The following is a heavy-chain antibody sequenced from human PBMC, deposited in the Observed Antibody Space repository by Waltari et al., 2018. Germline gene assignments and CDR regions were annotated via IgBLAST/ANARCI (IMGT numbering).Heavy chain of an antibody. D-gene: IGHD3-3*01. Sequence: EVQLLESGGGLVQPGGSLRLSCAASGFTFSSYAMSWVRQAPGKGLEWVSAISGSGGSTYYADSVKGRFTISRDNSKNTLYLQMNSLRAEDTAVYYCASPDGKYDFWSGYIHDAFDIWGQGTMVTVSS. CDR1: GFTFSSYA. V-gene: IGHV3-23*01. CDR3: ASPDGKYDFWSGYIHDAFDI. CDR2: ISGSGGST. J-gene: IGHJ3*02.